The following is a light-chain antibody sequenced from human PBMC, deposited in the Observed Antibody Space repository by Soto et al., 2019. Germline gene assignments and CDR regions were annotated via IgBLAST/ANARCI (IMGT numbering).Light chain of an antibody. V-gene: IGLV2-14*01. CDR3: SSYTSSSTVV. Sequence: QSALTQPASVSGSPGQWITISCTGTSSDVGGYNYVSWYQQHPGKAPKLMLYDVSNRPSGVSNRFSGSKSGNTASLTISGLQAEDEADYYCSSYTSSSTVVFGGGTKLTVL. J-gene: IGLJ2*01. CDR1: SSDVGGYNY. CDR2: DVS.